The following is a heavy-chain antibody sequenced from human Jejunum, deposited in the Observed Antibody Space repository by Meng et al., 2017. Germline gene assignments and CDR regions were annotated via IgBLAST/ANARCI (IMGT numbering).Heavy chain of an antibody. J-gene: IGHJ4*02. CDR1: GFSLSTSGVA. CDR2: IYGNDDK. V-gene: IGHV2-5*01. Sequence: QITLKEAGPTLVKPTPTLTLTCTFSGFSLSTSGVAVGWIRQPPGKALEWIALIYGNDDKRYSPSLKSRLTITKDTSKNQVVLTMTNVDPVDTATYYCAHRQNSCFDYWGQGALVTVSS. CDR3: AHRQNSCFDY. D-gene: IGHD2-2*01.